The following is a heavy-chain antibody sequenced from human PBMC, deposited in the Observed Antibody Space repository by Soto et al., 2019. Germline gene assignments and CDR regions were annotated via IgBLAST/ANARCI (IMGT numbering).Heavy chain of an antibody. CDR1: GFTFSDYA. CDR2: IRGSGVGT. CDR3: ARDPNDEYVGAFAG. V-gene: IGHV3-23*01. D-gene: IGHD3-16*01. J-gene: IGHJ3*01. Sequence: EVQLLESGEPGGSLRVSCVASGFTFSDYAMTWVRQAPGKGLEWVSSIRGSGVGTTYADAVRGRLTILRDNSKNTLYLQMNSLRAEDTAVYYCARDPNDEYVGAFAGWGQGTMVTVSS.